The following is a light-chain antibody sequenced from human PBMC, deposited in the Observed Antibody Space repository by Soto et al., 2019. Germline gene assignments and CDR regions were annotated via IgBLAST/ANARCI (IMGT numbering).Light chain of an antibody. CDR1: SSDVGAYYL. Sequence: TQHASVSGSPRQSIAISCTGTSSDVGAYYLAPRYQQHPAKAPNLLIYEVSNRPSGVSDSFSGSKSVKTATLTISGLQAEDEADYYCSSHTTSNTRVFGTRTKVPVL. V-gene: IGLV2-14*03. CDR3: SSHTTSNTRV. J-gene: IGLJ1*01. CDR2: EVS.